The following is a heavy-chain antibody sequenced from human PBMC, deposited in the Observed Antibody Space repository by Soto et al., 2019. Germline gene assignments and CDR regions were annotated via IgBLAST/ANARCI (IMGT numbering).Heavy chain of an antibody. CDR1: RFTFSSCW. CDR2: IKQDGSEK. D-gene: IGHD2-15*01. Sequence: WGSLRLSCAASRFTFSSCWMSCVRQAPGKGLVWVANIKQDGSEKYYVDSVKGRFTISRDKAKNSLYLQMNSLRAEDTAVYYCARVFAPIVVVVAATAIPLDYWGQGTLVTVSS. J-gene: IGHJ4*02. V-gene: IGHV3-7*03. CDR3: ARVFAPIVVVVAATAIPLDY.